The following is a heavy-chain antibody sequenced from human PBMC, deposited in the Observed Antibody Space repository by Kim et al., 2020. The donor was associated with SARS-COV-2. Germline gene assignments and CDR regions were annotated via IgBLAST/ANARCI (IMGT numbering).Heavy chain of an antibody. J-gene: IGHJ4*02. CDR3: AKDLRTGYPAHNDY. V-gene: IGHV3-23*01. Sequence: ADYVKGRFPISRDNSKNTLYLQMNSLRAEDTAVYYCAKDLRTGYPAHNDYWGQGTLVTVSS. D-gene: IGHD3-9*01.